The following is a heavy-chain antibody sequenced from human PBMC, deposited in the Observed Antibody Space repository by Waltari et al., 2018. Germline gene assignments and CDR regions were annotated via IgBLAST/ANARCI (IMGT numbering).Heavy chain of an antibody. CDR2: ISYDGSNK. CDR3: AKERDGGFDP. D-gene: IGHD3-10*01. CDR1: GFTFSRYG. V-gene: IGHV3-30*18. J-gene: IGHJ5*02. Sequence: QVQLVESGGGVVQPGRSLRLSCAASGFTFSRYGMHWVRQAPGKGLEWVAVISYDGSNKYYADSVKGRFTISRDNSKNTLYLQMNSLRAEDTAVYYCAKERDGGFDPWGQGTLVTVSS.